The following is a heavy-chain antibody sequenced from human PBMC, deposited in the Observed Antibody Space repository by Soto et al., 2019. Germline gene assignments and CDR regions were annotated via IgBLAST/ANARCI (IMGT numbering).Heavy chain of an antibody. D-gene: IGHD6-19*01. Sequence: GASVKVSCKASGYTFTSYGISWVRQAPGQGLEWMGWISAYNGNTNYAQKLQGRVTMTTDTSTSTAYMELRGPRSDDTAVYYCARDRSGWYHYYYGMDVWGQGTTVTVSS. V-gene: IGHV1-18*01. CDR3: ARDRSGWYHYYYGMDV. CDR2: ISAYNGNT. CDR1: GYTFTSYG. J-gene: IGHJ6*02.